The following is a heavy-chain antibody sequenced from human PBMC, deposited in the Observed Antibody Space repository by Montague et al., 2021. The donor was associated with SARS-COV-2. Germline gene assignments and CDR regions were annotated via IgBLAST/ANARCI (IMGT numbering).Heavy chain of an antibody. CDR3: ATYYDILTGYYIDAFDI. D-gene: IGHD3-9*01. CDR1: GASISSYY. Sequence: SETLSLTCNVSGASISSYYWGWIRQPPGKGLEWIGSIYYSGSTYYNPSLKSRVTISVDTSKNQFSLKLSSVTAADTAVYYCATYYDILTGYYIDAFDIWGQGTMVTVSS. CDR2: IYYSGST. J-gene: IGHJ3*02. V-gene: IGHV4-39*01.